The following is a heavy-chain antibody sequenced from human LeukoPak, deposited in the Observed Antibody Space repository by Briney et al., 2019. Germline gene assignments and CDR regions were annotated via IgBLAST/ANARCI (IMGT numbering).Heavy chain of an antibody. V-gene: IGHV1-18*01. CDR2: IISYSGNT. Sequence: ASVKVSCKASGYTFTNYGILWVRQAPGQGLEWIGWIISYSGNTNYAQNLQGRVTMTTETSTSTAYMELESLRSADTAVYYCAISQGSYYDTSGYLGGDYWGQGTLVTVSS. CDR3: AISQGSYYDTSGYLGGDY. J-gene: IGHJ4*02. D-gene: IGHD3-22*01. CDR1: GYTFTNYG.